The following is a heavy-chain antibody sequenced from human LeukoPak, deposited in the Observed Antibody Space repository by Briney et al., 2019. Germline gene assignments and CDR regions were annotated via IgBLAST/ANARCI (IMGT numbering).Heavy chain of an antibody. CDR3: ARDPWQQLGAFDI. Sequence: SETLSLTCAVYGGSFSGYYWSWIRQPPGKGLEWIGEINHSGSTNYNPSLESRVTISVDTSKNQFSLKLSSVTAADTAVYYCARDPWQQLGAFDIWGQGTMVTVSS. CDR2: INHSGST. V-gene: IGHV4-34*01. J-gene: IGHJ3*02. CDR1: GGSFSGYY. D-gene: IGHD6-13*01.